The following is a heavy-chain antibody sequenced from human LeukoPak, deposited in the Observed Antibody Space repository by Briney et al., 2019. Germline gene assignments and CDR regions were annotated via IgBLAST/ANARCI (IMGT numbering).Heavy chain of an antibody. D-gene: IGHD6-19*01. Sequence: GGSLRLSCAASGFAFSSYAMNWVRQAPGKGLEWVSVISSTGGTTYYSDSVKGRFIISRDNSKNTLYLQMNSLRAEDTAVYYCAKAGIAVPATPEYCGQGTQVTVSS. CDR3: AKAGIAVPATPEY. CDR1: GFAFSSYA. J-gene: IGHJ4*02. V-gene: IGHV3-23*01. CDR2: ISSTGGTT.